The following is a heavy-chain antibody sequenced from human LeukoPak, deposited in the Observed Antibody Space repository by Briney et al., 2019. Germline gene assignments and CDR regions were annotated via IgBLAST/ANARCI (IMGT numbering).Heavy chain of an antibody. Sequence: SETLSLTCTVSGGSISSYYWSWIRRPPGKGLEGIGYIYYSGSTNYNPSLKSRVTISVDTSKNQFSLKLSSVTAADTAVYYCARVLYYDFWSGPYYFDYWGQGTLVTVSS. J-gene: IGHJ4*02. D-gene: IGHD3-3*01. CDR3: ARVLYYDFWSGPYYFDY. V-gene: IGHV4-59*01. CDR2: IYYSGST. CDR1: GGSISSYY.